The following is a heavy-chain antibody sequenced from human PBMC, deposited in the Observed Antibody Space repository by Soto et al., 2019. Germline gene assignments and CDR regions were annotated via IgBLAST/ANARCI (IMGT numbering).Heavy chain of an antibody. V-gene: IGHV3-23*01. CDR3: AKSSRKVHFWSGYLHDY. J-gene: IGHJ4*02. Sequence: PGGSLRLSCAASGFTFSSYAMSWVRQAPGKGLEWVSAISGSGGSTYYADSVKGRFTISRDNSKNTLYLQMNSLRAEDTAVYYCAKSSRKVHFWSGYLHDYWGQGTLVTVSS. CDR1: GFTFSSYA. CDR2: ISGSGGST. D-gene: IGHD3-3*02.